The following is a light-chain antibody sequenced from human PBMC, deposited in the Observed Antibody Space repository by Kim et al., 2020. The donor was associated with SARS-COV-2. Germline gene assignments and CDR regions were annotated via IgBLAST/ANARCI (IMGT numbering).Light chain of an antibody. CDR2: DVS. V-gene: IGLV2-14*04. J-gene: IGLJ1*01. Sequence: RTTPTASAAPGSDIGGYNYVSWYQQPPGTAPKFMIYDVSKRPSGVPNRFSGSKSGNSASLTISGLQNEDEADYYCSSCTISSTYVFGTGTKVTVL. CDR3: SSCTISSTYV. CDR1: GSDIGGYNY.